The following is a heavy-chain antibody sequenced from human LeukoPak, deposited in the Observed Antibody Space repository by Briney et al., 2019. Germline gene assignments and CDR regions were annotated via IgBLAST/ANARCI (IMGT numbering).Heavy chain of an antibody. CDR1: GFTFSSYA. D-gene: IGHD4-17*01. CDR2: ISSSSSYI. J-gene: IGHJ4*02. Sequence: GGSLRLSCAASGFTFSSYAMNWVRQAPGKGLEWASYISSSSSYIYYADSVKGRFTISRDNAKDSLYLQMNSLRAEDTAVYYCARDPEHYGDHSFDYWGQGALVTVSS. CDR3: ARDPEHYGDHSFDY. V-gene: IGHV3-21*01.